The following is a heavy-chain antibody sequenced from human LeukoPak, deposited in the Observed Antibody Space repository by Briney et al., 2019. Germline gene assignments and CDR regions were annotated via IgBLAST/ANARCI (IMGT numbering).Heavy chain of an antibody. CDR2: IYYSETT. J-gene: IGHJ5*02. CDR3: ARQRYYGSGSYSLNWFDP. CDR1: SGSVNSGSYY. D-gene: IGHD3-10*01. Sequence: SETLSLTCTVSSGSVNSGSYYWGWIRQPPGKGLEWIGSIYYSETTYYNPSLKSRVTISVDTSKNQFSLRLSSVTAADTAVYYCARQRYYGSGSYSLNWFDPWGQGTLVTVSS. V-gene: IGHV4-39*01.